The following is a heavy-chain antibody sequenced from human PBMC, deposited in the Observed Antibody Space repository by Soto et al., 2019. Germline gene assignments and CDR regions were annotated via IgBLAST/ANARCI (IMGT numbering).Heavy chain of an antibody. J-gene: IGHJ5*02. D-gene: IGHD6-19*01. CDR2: INPSGGST. V-gene: IGHV1-46*01. CDR3: ARDDQPGIAVAGTVNWFDP. CDR1: GYTFTSYY. Sequence: ASVKVSCKASGYTFTSYYMHWVRQAPGQGLEWMGIINPSGGSTSYAQKFQGRVTMTRDTSTSTVYMELSSLSSEDTAVYYCARDDQPGIAVAGTVNWFDPWGQGTLVTVSS.